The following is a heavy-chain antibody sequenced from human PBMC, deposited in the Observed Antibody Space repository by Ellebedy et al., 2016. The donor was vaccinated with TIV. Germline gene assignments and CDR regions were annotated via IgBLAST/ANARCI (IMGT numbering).Heavy chain of an antibody. CDR1: GFTFSDYA. CDR2: ISGSGGTT. CDR3: ARDALGGRPPNWCDP. Sequence: GESLKISCAASGFTFSDYAMSWVRQAPGKGLEWVSAISGSGGTTFYANSVKGRFTISRDNSKDTVFLPMNSLGAEDTAVYYCARDALGGRPPNWCDPWGQGTLVTVSS. V-gene: IGHV3-23*01. J-gene: IGHJ5*02. D-gene: IGHD3-16*01.